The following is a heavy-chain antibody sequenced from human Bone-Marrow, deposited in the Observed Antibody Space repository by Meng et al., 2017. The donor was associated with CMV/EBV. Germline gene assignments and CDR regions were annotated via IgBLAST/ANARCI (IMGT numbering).Heavy chain of an antibody. D-gene: IGHD7-27*01. CDR1: GFTFSSYS. CDR3: ARVTNWESTDVYYFDY. Sequence: GGSLRLSCAASGFTFSSYSMNWVRQAPGKGLEWVSSISSSSSYIYYADSVKGRFTISRDTSKNTLYLQMNSLRSEDTAVYCCARVTNWESTDVYYFDYWGQGTLVTVSS. J-gene: IGHJ4*02. CDR2: ISSSSSYI. V-gene: IGHV3-21*01.